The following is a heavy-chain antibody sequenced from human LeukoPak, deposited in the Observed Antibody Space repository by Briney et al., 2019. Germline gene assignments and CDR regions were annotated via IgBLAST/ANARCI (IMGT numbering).Heavy chain of an antibody. CDR1: GFTFSSYA. J-gene: IGHJ4*02. CDR3: VKGHYYGSGTPTFDY. Sequence: GGSLRLSCSASGFTFSSYAMHWVRQAPGKGLEYVSAISSNGGSTYYADSVKGRFTISRDNPKNTLYLQMSSLRAEDTAVYYCVKGHYYGSGTPTFDYWGQGTLVTVSS. CDR2: ISSNGGST. D-gene: IGHD3-10*01. V-gene: IGHV3-64D*06.